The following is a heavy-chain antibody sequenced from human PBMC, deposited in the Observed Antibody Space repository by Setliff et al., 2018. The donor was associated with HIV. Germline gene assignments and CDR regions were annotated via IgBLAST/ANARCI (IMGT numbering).Heavy chain of an antibody. Sequence: SETLSLTCTVSGASTISGSYYWSWIRQPPGKGLEWIGYIYTSGSTNYNPSLKSRVTISVDTSKNQFSLRLNSVTAADTAVYYCARGATTLNPPIPFDCWGQGTLVTVSS. D-gene: IGHD1-1*01. CDR3: ARGATTLNPPIPFDC. J-gene: IGHJ4*02. CDR2: IYTSGST. CDR1: GASTISGSYY. V-gene: IGHV4-61*01.